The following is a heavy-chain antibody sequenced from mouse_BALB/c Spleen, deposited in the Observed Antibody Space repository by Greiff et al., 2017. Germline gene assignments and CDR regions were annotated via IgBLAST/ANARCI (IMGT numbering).Heavy chain of an antibody. Sequence: VQLQQSGAELMKPGASVKISCKATGYTFSSYWIEWVKQRPGHGLEWIGEILPGSGSTNYNEKFKGKATFTADTSSNTAYMQLSSLTSEDSAVYYCARDYYRYDGDYWGQGTTLTVSS. D-gene: IGHD2-14*01. CDR1: GYTFSSYW. V-gene: IGHV1-9*01. CDR3: ARDYYRYDGDY. CDR2: ILPGSGST. J-gene: IGHJ2*01.